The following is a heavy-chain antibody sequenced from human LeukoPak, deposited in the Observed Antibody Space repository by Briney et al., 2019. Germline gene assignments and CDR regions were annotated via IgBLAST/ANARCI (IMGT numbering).Heavy chain of an antibody. Sequence: ASVTVSCRASGYTFNGYYMHWVRQAPGQGLEWMGWINPNSGGTNYAQKFQGRVTMTRDTSISTAYMELSRLRSDDTAVYYCAGPSIAAENYYYYYYMDVWGKGTTVTVSS. CDR2: INPNSGGT. J-gene: IGHJ6*03. CDR1: GYTFNGYY. D-gene: IGHD6-25*01. V-gene: IGHV1-2*02. CDR3: AGPSIAAENYYYYYYMDV.